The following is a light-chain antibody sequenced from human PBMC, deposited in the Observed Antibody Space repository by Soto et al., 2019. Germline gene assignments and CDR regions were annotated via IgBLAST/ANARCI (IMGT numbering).Light chain of an antibody. CDR1: SSDVGGFEY. V-gene: IGLV2-14*01. CDR2: DVT. CDR3: GSITRSSTSV. Sequence: QSVLSQPASVSGSPGQSITISCTGTSSDVGGFEYVSWYQHQPGKAPKLIIYDVTKRPSGVSNRFSGSKSGNTASLTISGIQAQEERDYYCGSITRSSTSVFGPGTKVTVL. J-gene: IGLJ1*01.